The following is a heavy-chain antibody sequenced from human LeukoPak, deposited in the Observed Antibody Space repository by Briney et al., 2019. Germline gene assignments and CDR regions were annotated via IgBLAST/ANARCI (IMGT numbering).Heavy chain of an antibody. J-gene: IGHJ4*02. Sequence: PGGSLRLSCAASGFTFSSYETNWVRQAPGKGLEWVSYISSSGSTIYYADSVKGRFTISRDNAKNSLYLQMNSLRAEDTAVYYCARGDGGGYYYETNSWGQGTLVTVSS. V-gene: IGHV3-48*03. D-gene: IGHD3-22*01. CDR1: GFTFSSYE. CDR2: ISSSGSTI. CDR3: ARGDGGGYYYETNS.